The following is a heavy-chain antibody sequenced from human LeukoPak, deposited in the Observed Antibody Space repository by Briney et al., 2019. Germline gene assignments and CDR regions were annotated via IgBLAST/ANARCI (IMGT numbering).Heavy chain of an antibody. Sequence: SVKVSCKASGGTFSSYAISWVRQAPGQGLEWMGGIIPIFGTANYAQKFQGRVTITADKSTSTAYMELSSLRSDDTAVYYCARGGSGSYYNGVDYWGQGTLVTVSS. D-gene: IGHD3-10*01. J-gene: IGHJ4*02. V-gene: IGHV1-69*06. CDR3: ARGGSGSYYNGVDY. CDR2: IIPIFGTA. CDR1: GGTFSSYA.